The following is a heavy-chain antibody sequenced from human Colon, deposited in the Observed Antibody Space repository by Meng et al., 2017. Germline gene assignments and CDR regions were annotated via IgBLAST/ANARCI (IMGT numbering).Heavy chain of an antibody. CDR1: GFTFSTYL. CDR2: IKPDGSER. J-gene: IGHJ4*02. CDR3: ARGGSYYGDY. Sequence: GESLKISCVASGFTFSTYLMSWVRLAPGKGLEWVATIKPDGSERYYVDSVKGRLTMSRDNAKNSLYLQMNSLRAEDTAVYYCARGGSYYGDYWGQGTLVTVSS. V-gene: IGHV3-7*01. D-gene: IGHD1-26*01.